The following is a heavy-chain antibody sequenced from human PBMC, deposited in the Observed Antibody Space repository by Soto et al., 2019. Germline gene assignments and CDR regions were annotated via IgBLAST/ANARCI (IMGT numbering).Heavy chain of an antibody. V-gene: IGHV1-69*01. D-gene: IGHD2-2*01. Sequence: QVPLVQSGAEVKKPGSSVKVSCKASGGTFSSYAISWVRQAPGQGLEWMGGIIPISDTTNYAQKFQGRVTITADESTSKAYMKLSSLRSEDTAVYYCARSQGSSTSLEIYYYYYYGMDVWGQGTTVTVSS. CDR2: IIPISDTT. CDR1: GGTFSSYA. CDR3: ARSQGSSTSLEIYYYYYYGMDV. J-gene: IGHJ6*02.